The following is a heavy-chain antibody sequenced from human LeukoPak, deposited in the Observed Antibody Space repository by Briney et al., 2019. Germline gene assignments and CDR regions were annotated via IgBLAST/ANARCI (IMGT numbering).Heavy chain of an antibody. J-gene: IGHJ5*02. V-gene: IGHV4-59*08. CDR1: GGSISSYY. CDR3: ARHGPTTVAKRVWFDP. D-gene: IGHD4-23*01. Sequence: PSETLSLTCTGSGGSISSYYWSWIRQPPGKGLEWIGYIYYSGSTNYNPSLKSRVTISVDTSKNQFSLKLSSVTAADTAVYYCARHGPTTVAKRVWFDPWGQGTLVTVSS. CDR2: IYYSGST.